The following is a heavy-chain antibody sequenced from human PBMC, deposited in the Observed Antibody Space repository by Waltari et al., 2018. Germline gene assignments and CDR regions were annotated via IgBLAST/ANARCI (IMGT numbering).Heavy chain of an antibody. CDR1: GFTFSSYS. Sequence: EVQLVESGGGLVKPGGSLRLSCAASGFTFSSYSMNWVRQAPGKGLEWVSSISSSSSYIYYADSVKGRFTISRDNAKNSLYLQMNSLRAEDTAVYYCARDPPSGYCSGGSCSSFDYWGQGTLVTVSS. CDR2: ISSSSSYI. CDR3: ARDPPSGYCSGGSCSSFDY. J-gene: IGHJ4*02. V-gene: IGHV3-21*01. D-gene: IGHD2-15*01.